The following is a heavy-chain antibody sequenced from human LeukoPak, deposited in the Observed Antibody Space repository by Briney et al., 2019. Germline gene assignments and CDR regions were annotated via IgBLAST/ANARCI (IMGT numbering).Heavy chain of an antibody. CDR3: TRADTAMGYFDY. CDR2: IYSGGST. D-gene: IGHD5-18*01. J-gene: IGHJ4*02. CDR1: GFTVSSNY. Sequence: PGGSLRLSCAASGFTVSSNYMSWVRQAPGKGLEWVSVIYSGGSTYYADSVKGRFTISRDNSKNTLYLQMNSLRAEDTAVYYCTRADTAMGYFDYWGQGTLVTVS. V-gene: IGHV3-53*01.